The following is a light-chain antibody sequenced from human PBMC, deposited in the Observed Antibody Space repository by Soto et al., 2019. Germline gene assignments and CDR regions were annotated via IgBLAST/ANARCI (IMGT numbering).Light chain of an antibody. CDR1: QSVSSSY. V-gene: IGKV3-20*01. J-gene: IGKJ5*01. Sequence: EIVLTQSPGTLSLSPGERATLSCRASQSVSSSYLAWYQQTPGQAPRPLIYAASSTAPGIPDRCSGCGSGPDFTLANSTLEPEAPAVYYCQQHGGSPRVPFGQGT. CDR3: QQHGGSPRVP. CDR2: AAS.